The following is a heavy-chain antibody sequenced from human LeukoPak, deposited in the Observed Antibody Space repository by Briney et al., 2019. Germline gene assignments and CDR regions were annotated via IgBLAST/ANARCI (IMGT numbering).Heavy chain of an antibody. V-gene: IGHV1-58*02. CDR2: IVVGSGNT. Sequence: ASVKVSCKASGFTSTSSAMQWVRQARGQRLEWIGWIVVGSGNTNYAQKFQERVTITRDMSTSTAYMELSSLRSEDTAVYYCAADPDYDILTGYKNWGQGTLVTVSS. CDR1: GFTSTSSA. D-gene: IGHD3-9*01. CDR3: AADPDYDILTGYKN. J-gene: IGHJ4*02.